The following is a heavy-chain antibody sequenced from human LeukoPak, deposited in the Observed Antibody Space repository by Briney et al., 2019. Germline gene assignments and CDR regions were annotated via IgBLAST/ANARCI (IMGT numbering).Heavy chain of an antibody. CDR2: IYHSGST. D-gene: IGHD2-2*02. J-gene: IGHJ3*02. CDR1: GGSISGYY. Sequence: SETLSLTCTVSGGSISGYYWSWIRQPPGKGLEWIGYIYHSGSTYYNPSLKSRVTISVDRSKNQFSLKLSSVTAADTAVYYCAREVPDLCSSTSCYTPFDAFDIWGQGTMVTVSS. CDR3: AREVPDLCSSTSCYTPFDAFDI. V-gene: IGHV4-59*12.